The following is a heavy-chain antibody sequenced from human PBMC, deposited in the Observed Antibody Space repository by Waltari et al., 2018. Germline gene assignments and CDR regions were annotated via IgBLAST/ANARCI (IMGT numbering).Heavy chain of an antibody. D-gene: IGHD4-4*01. J-gene: IGHJ4*02. V-gene: IGHV1-2*02. CDR2: INSNTGDT. CDR3: VKGGGSNWYPFHH. Sequence: QVQLVQSGAEVKKHGASVKVACKASGYTFTAYYMHWVRQAPGQGLEWMGCINSNTGDTNYAQKFQGRVTMTRDASAKTAHLELSRLGFEDTAFYFFVKGGGSNWYPFHHWGQGTLVTVSS. CDR1: GYTFTAYY.